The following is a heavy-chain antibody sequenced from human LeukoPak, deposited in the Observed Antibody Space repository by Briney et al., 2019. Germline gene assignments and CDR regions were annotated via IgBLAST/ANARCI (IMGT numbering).Heavy chain of an antibody. CDR3: ARAPFRGQWLVQGI. CDR2: IYTSGST. CDR1: GGSISSGSYY. V-gene: IGHV4-61*02. Sequence: SETLSLTCTVSGGSISSGSYYWSWIRQPAGKGLEWIGRIYTSGSTNYNPSLKSRVTISVDTSKNQFSLKLNSVTAADTAVYYCARAPFRGQWLVQGIWGQGTMVTVSS. J-gene: IGHJ3*02. D-gene: IGHD6-19*01.